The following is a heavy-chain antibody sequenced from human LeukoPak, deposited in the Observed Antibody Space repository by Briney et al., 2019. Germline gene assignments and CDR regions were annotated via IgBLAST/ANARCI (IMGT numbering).Heavy chain of an antibody. J-gene: IGHJ4*02. CDR2: ISSNGGST. CDR3: ARDALIASPDDSSGYYPFDY. V-gene: IGHV3-64*01. CDR1: GFTFSSYA. D-gene: IGHD3-22*01. Sequence: GGSLRLSCAASGFTFSSYAMHWVRQAPGKGLEYVSAISSNGGSTYYANSVKGRFTISRDNSKNTLYLQMGSLRAEDMAVYYCARDALIASPDDSSGYYPFDYWGQGTLVTVSS.